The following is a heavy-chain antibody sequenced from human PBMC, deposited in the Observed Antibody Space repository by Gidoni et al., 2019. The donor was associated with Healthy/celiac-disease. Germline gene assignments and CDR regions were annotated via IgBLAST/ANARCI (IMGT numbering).Heavy chain of an antibody. Sequence: QVQLVQSGAEVKKPGASVKVSCKASGYTFTGYYMHWVRQAPGQGLEWMGWINPNSGGTNYAQKFQGWVTMTRDTSISTAYMELSRLRTDDTAVYYCARAPMPYSSGWFSWFDPWGQGTLVTVSS. J-gene: IGHJ5*02. CDR1: GYTFTGYY. CDR3: ARAPMPYSSGWFSWFDP. CDR2: INPNSGGT. V-gene: IGHV1-2*04. D-gene: IGHD6-19*01.